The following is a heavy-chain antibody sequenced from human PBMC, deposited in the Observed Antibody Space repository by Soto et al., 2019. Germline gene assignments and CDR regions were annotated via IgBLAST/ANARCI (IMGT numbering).Heavy chain of an antibody. CDR1: GGTFSSYT. D-gene: IGHD2-15*01. V-gene: IGHV1-69*02. J-gene: IGHJ4*02. Sequence: SVKVSCKASGGTFSSYTISWVRQAPGQGLEWMGRIIPILGIANYAQKFQGRVTITADKSTSTAYMELSSLRSEDTAVYYCARGEMVVAATLDYWGQGTLVTVSS. CDR2: IIPILGIA. CDR3: ARGEMVVAATLDY.